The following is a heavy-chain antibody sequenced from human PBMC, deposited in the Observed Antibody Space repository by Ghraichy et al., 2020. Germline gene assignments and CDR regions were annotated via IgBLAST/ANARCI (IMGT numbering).Heavy chain of an antibody. CDR3: ARWLRVSGSPFDY. V-gene: IGHV4-31*03. CDR2: IYFNGDT. Sequence: LSLTCTVSGGSINRLAYYWSWIRRHPGKGLEWIGYIYFNGDTYYSPPLRSRVTMSIDTSTNQFSLRLNSVTAADTAVYYCARWLRVSGSPFDYWGHGTLVTVS. J-gene: IGHJ4*01. CDR1: GGSINRLAYY. D-gene: IGHD3-10*01.